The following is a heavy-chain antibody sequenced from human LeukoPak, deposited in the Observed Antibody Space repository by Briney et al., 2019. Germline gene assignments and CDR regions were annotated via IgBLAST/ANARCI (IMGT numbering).Heavy chain of an antibody. Sequence: PGGSLRLSCAASGFTVSSNYMSWVRQAPGKGLEWVANIKQDGSEKYYVDSVKGRFTISRDNAKNSLYLQMNSLRAEDTAVYYCARDHGPSLGATSDYWGQGTLVTVSS. V-gene: IGHV3-7*01. CDR1: GFTVSSNY. J-gene: IGHJ4*02. D-gene: IGHD1-26*01. CDR2: IKQDGSEK. CDR3: ARDHGPSLGATSDY.